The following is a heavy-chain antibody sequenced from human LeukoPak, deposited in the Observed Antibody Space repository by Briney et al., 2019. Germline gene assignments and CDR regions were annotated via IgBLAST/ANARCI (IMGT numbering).Heavy chain of an antibody. V-gene: IGHV4-39*07. CDR1: GGSIRSSYYY. CDR2: IYDSGST. J-gene: IGHJ6*02. Sequence: SETLSLTCTVSGGSIRSSYYYWGWIRQPPGKGLEWIGSIYDSGSTYYNPSLKSRVTISVDTSKNQFSLKLSSVTAADTAVYYRARTPLLVVPAADNYYYGMDVWGQGTTVTVSS. CDR3: ARTPLLVVPAADNYYYGMDV. D-gene: IGHD2-2*01.